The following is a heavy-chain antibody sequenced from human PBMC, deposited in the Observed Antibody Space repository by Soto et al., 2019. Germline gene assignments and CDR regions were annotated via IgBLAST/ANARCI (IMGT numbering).Heavy chain of an antibody. CDR3: ARDKTVTTYYYYYGMDV. J-gene: IGHJ6*02. CDR2: ISSSSSTI. D-gene: IGHD4-17*01. CDR1: GFTFSSYS. V-gene: IGHV3-48*02. Sequence: GGSLRLSCAASGFTFSSYSMNWVRQAPGKGLEWVSYISSSSSTIYYADSVKGRFTISRDNAKNSLYLQMNSLRDEDTAVYYCARDKTVTTYYYYYGMDVWGQGTTVTVSS.